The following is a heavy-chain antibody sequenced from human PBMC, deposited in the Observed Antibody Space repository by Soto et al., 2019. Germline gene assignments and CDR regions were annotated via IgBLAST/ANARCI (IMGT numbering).Heavy chain of an antibody. CDR2: IKQDGSEK. J-gene: IGHJ4*02. V-gene: IGHV3-7*01. CDR3: ARDSQQLVQPMDY. Sequence: PGGSLRLSCAASGFTFSSYWMSWVRQAPGKGLEWVANIKQDGSEKYYVDSVKGRFTISRDNAKNSLYLQMNSLRAEDTAVYYCARDSQQLVQPMDYWGQGTLVTVSS. CDR1: GFTFSSYW. D-gene: IGHD6-13*01.